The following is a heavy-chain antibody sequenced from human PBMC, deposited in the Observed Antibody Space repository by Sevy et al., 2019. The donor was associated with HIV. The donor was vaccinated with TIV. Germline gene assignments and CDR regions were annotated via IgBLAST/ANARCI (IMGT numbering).Heavy chain of an antibody. Sequence: GESLKISCAASGFTFSNAWMSWVRQAPGKGLEWGGRIKSKNDGGTKDYDAHVKGRFTISRDDSKNSLYLQMNSLKTEDTAMYYCTRESKKRGLSGLLDYWGQGTLVTVSS. D-gene: IGHD3-10*01. CDR1: GFTFSNAW. V-gene: IGHV3-15*01. CDR2: IKSKNDGGTK. J-gene: IGHJ4*02. CDR3: TRESKKRGLSGLLDY.